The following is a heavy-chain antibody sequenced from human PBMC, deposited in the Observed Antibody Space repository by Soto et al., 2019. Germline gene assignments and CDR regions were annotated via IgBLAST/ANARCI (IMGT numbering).Heavy chain of an antibody. D-gene: IGHD3-10*01. CDR2: IYHSGST. Sequence: QVQLQESGPGLVKPSGTLSLTCAVSSGSISSSNWWSWVRQPPGKGLEWIGEIYHSGSTNYNPSLESRVTISVDKSTNQFSLKLSSVTAADTAVYYCARDPALWFGEHNYFDYWGQGTLVTVSS. CDR3: ARDPALWFGEHNYFDY. V-gene: IGHV4-4*02. J-gene: IGHJ4*02. CDR1: SGSISSSNW.